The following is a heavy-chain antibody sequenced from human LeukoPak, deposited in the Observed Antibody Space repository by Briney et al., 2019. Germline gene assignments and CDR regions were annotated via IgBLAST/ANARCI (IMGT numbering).Heavy chain of an antibody. J-gene: IGHJ4*02. V-gene: IGHV1-69*13. D-gene: IGHD3-22*01. CDR3: AREGPLSGYCDC. CDR1: GGTFSSYA. Sequence: SVKVSCKASGGTFSSYAISWVRQAPGQGLEWMGGIIPIFGTANYAQKFQGRVTITADESTSTAYMELSSLRSEDTAVYYCAREGPLSGYCDCWGQGTLVTVSS. CDR2: IIPIFGTA.